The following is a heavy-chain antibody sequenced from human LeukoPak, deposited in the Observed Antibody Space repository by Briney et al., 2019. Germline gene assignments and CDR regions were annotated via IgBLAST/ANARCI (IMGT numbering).Heavy chain of an antibody. CDR1: GFTFSSYG. J-gene: IGHJ4*02. CDR3: ASALDYYGSRDIDN. V-gene: IGHV3-33*01. CDR2: IWYDGSNK. Sequence: GGSLRLSCAASGFTFSSYGMHWVRQAPGKGLEWVAVIWYDGSNKYYADSVKGRFTISRDNSKNTLYLQMNSLRAEDTAVYYCASALDYYGSRDIDNWGQGTLVTVSS. D-gene: IGHD3-22*01.